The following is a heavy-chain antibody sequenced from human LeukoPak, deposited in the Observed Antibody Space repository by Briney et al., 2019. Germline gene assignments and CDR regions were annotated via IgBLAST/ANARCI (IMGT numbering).Heavy chain of an antibody. Sequence: SETLSLTCSVSGVSITSGSYYWGWIPQSAGKGLEWIGRVHSSGDIYHNAAFRSRAAVSGDASKNQFSLQLASVTAADTAVYYCARGASPKDAVFFDYWGQGALITVSS. J-gene: IGHJ4*02. D-gene: IGHD3-16*01. CDR3: ARGASPKDAVFFDY. CDR2: VHSSGDI. V-gene: IGHV4-61*02. CDR1: GVSITSGSYY.